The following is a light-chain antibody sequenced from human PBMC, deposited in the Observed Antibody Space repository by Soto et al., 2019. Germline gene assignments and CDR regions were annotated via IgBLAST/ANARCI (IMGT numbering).Light chain of an antibody. J-gene: IGKJ1*01. V-gene: IGKV3-20*01. CDR2: GAF. CDR1: QSVTNNC. Sequence: EIVLTQSLGTLSLSPGEGTTLSCRASQSVTNNCLAWFQQKPGQAPRLLIYGAFSRATGIPDRFSGSGSGTDFTLTISRLAPEDFAMYYCQQYGSSSGTFGQGTKVDIK. CDR3: QQYGSSSGT.